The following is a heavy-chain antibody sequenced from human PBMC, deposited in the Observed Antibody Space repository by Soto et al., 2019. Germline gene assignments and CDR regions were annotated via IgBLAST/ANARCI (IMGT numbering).Heavy chain of an antibody. CDR3: ARGASMIVEVQSDAPDKYYFDS. J-gene: IGHJ4*02. V-gene: IGHV4-34*01. CDR2: VNHSGST. D-gene: IGHD2-2*01. CDR1: GGSFVGHY. Sequence: PAETLSLTCAVYGGSFVGHYCTWIRHPPGKQLEWIVEVNHSGSTNSNPSLKSRVTISADTSKNQFSLKLSSVTAADTALYYCARGASMIVEVQSDAPDKYYFDSWGQGTLVTVSS.